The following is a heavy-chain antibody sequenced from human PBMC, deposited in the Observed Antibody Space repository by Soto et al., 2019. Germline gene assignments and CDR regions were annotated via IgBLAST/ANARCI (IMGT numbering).Heavy chain of an antibody. CDR1: GYSFTSYW. CDR2: IYPGDSDT. V-gene: IGHV5-51*01. CDR3: ARHYCSSTSCYPVYDYYYGMDV. Sequence: PGESLKISCKGSGYSFTSYWIGWVRQMPGKGLEWMGIIYPGDSDTRYSPSFQGQVTISADKSISTAYLQWSSLKASDTAMYYCARHYCSSTSCYPVYDYYYGMDVWGQGTTVTVS. J-gene: IGHJ6*02. D-gene: IGHD2-2*01.